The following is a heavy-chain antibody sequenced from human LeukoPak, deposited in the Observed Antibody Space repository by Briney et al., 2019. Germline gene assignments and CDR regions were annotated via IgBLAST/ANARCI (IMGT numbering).Heavy chain of an antibody. CDR2: IKQDGSEK. CDR3: ASGGAVGPMMPY. CDR1: GLTFGNNW. Sequence: GGSVRLSCAVSGLTFGNNWMSWVRQAPGEGLEWVANIKQDGSEKYYVDSVKGRFTISRDNANNSLFLHMHTLTAEDTAFYYCASGGAVGPMMPYWVQGTLVTVSS. D-gene: IGHD3-16*01. J-gene: IGHJ4*02. V-gene: IGHV3-7*01.